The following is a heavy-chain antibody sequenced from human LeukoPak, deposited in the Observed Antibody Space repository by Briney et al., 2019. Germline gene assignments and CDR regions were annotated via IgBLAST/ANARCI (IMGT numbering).Heavy chain of an antibody. D-gene: IGHD3-22*01. CDR3: ARDGHYYDSSGYPRD. Sequence: GGSLRLSCAASGFTFSSYAMHWVRQAPGKGLEWVAVISYDGSNKYYADSVKGRFTISRDNSKNTLYLQMNSLRAEDTAVYYCARDGHYYDSSGYPRDWGQGTLVTVSP. CDR2: ISYDGSNK. V-gene: IGHV3-30-3*01. J-gene: IGHJ4*02. CDR1: GFTFSSYA.